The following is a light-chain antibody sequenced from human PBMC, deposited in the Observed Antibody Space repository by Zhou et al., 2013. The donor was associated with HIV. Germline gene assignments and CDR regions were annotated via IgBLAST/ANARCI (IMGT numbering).Light chain of an antibody. J-gene: IGKJ3*01. Sequence: DIVMTQSPLFLPVTPGEPASISCRSSQSLLLSNGYNYLDWYLQKPGQSPQLLIYLGSHRASGAPDRFSGSGSGTDFTLKISRVEAEDVGVYYCMQALQTPFTFGPGTKVDIK. CDR1: QSLLLSNGYNY. CDR2: LGS. V-gene: IGKV2-28*01. CDR3: MQALQTPFT.